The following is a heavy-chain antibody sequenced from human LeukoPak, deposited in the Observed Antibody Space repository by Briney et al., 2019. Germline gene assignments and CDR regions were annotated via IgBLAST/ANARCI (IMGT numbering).Heavy chain of an antibody. Sequence: SETLSLTCTVSGGSISSSSYYWGWIRQPPGKGLEWIGSIYYSGSTYYNPSLKSRVTISVDTSNNQFSLKLSSVTAADTAVYYCANLNYGSGSYYSEYFQHWGQGTLVTVPS. CDR1: GGSISSSSYY. CDR2: IYYSGST. CDR3: ANLNYGSGSYYSEYFQH. D-gene: IGHD3-10*01. J-gene: IGHJ1*01. V-gene: IGHV4-39*01.